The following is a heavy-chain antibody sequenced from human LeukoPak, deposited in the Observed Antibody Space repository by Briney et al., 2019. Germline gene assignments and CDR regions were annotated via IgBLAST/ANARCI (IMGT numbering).Heavy chain of an antibody. D-gene: IGHD2-21*02. CDR2: IIAVLGAT. V-gene: IGHV1-69*06. CDR3: ARALCGSDCYSPAGYFDL. J-gene: IGHJ2*01. CDR1: GGTVSNYA. Sequence: ASVKVSCKASGGTVSNYAISWVRQAPGQALEWLGGIIAVLGATDYAQRFQDRVTITADKSTSTAYMELSGLTSEDTAVYFCARALCGSDCYSPAGYFDLWGRGTLVTVSS.